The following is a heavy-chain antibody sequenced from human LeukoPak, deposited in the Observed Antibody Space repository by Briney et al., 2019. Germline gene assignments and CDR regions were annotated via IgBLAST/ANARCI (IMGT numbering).Heavy chain of an antibody. CDR1: SGSISTYY. CDR3: ARGGPPGYYYDYYMDV. J-gene: IGHJ6*03. CDR2: IYHNGNT. V-gene: IGHV4-59*07. Sequence: SDTLSLTCTVSSGSISTYYGSWLRQPPGKGLEWIGYIYHNGNTNYNPSLKSRVTLSVDTSKNQFSLKISSVTAADTAVYFSARGGPPGYYYDYYMDVWGKGTTVTISS.